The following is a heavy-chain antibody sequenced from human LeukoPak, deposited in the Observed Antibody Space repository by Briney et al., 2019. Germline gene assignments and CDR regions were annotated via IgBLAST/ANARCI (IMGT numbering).Heavy chain of an antibody. CDR1: GFTFDDYG. CDR3: ARDNPITSFDY. J-gene: IGHJ4*02. V-gene: IGHV3-20*04. Sequence: GGSLRLSCAASGFTFDDYGMSWVRQAPGKGLEWGSGINWNGGSTGYADSVKGRFTISRDNAKNSLYLQMNSLRAEDTALYYCARDNPITSFDYWGQGTLVTVSS. CDR2: INWNGGST. D-gene: IGHD1-14*01.